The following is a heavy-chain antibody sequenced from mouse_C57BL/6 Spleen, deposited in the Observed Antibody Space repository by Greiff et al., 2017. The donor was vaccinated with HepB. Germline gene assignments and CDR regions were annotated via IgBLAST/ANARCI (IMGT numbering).Heavy chain of an antibody. J-gene: IGHJ2*01. D-gene: IGHD2-3*01. Sequence: QVQLQQSGPELVKPGASVKISCKASGYAFSSSWMNWVKQRPGKGLEWIGRIYPGDGDTNYNGKFKGKATLTADKSSSTAYMELRSLTSEDSAVYFCARRYDGYYVGYFDYWGQGTTLTVSS. CDR1: GYAFSSSW. CDR2: IYPGDGDT. V-gene: IGHV1-82*01. CDR3: ARRYDGYYVGYFDY.